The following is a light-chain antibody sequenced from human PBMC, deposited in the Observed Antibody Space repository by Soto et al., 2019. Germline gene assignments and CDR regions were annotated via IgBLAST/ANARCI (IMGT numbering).Light chain of an antibody. Sequence: DIQMTQSPSTLSVSVGDRVTITCRASQSISSWLAWYQQKPGKAPNLLIYKASSLESGVPSRFSGSGSGTEFTLTISSLQPDDFATYYCQQYNSYSQWTFGQGTKVDIK. CDR3: QQYNSYSQWT. J-gene: IGKJ1*01. CDR2: KAS. CDR1: QSISSW. V-gene: IGKV1-5*03.